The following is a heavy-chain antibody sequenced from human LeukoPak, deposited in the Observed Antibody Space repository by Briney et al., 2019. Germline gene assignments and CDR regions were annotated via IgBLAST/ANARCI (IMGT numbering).Heavy chain of an antibody. V-gene: IGHV3-33*01. CDR2: IWYDGSNK. CDR1: GFTFSSYG. J-gene: IGHJ4*02. Sequence: GGSLRLSCAASGFTFSSYGMHWVREAPGKGLERVAVIWYDGSNKYYADSVKGRFTISRDNSKNTLYLQMNSLRAEDTAVYYCARDSSSNEDLGYWGQRTLVTVSS. D-gene: IGHD6-6*01. CDR3: ARDSSSNEDLGY.